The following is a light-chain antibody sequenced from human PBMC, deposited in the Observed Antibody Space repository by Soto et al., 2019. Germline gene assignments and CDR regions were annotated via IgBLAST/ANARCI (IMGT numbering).Light chain of an antibody. CDR3: QTWSTDIRV. J-gene: IGLJ3*02. V-gene: IGLV4-69*01. Sequence: QSVLTQPPSASASLGASVKLTCTLSSGHNSYAIAWHQQRPEKGPRYLMKLNSDGSHSKGDGIPDRFSGSSSGAERYLTISSLQSEDEADYYCQTWSTDIRVFGGGTKVTVL. CDR1: SGHNSYA. CDR2: LNSDGSH.